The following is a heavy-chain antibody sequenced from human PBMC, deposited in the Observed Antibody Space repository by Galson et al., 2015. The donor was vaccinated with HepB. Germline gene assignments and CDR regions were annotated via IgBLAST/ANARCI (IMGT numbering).Heavy chain of an antibody. D-gene: IGHD3-3*01. CDR1: GFSLSTSGVG. Sequence: PALVKPTQTLTLTSTFSGFSLSTSGVGVGWIRQPPGKALEWLALIYWNDDKRYSPSLKSRLTITKDTSKNQVVLTMTNMDPVDTATYYCAKLSGTYDFWCGYEEGAYYFDYWGQGTLVTVSS. J-gene: IGHJ4*02. V-gene: IGHV2-5*01. CDR2: IYWNDDK. CDR3: AKLSGTYDFWCGYEEGAYYFDY.